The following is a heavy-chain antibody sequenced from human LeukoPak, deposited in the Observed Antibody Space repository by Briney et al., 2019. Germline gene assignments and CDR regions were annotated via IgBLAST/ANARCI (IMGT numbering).Heavy chain of an antibody. J-gene: IGHJ4*02. D-gene: IGHD5-18*01. V-gene: IGHV3-74*01. CDR1: GFTFSSYW. Sequence: PGGSLRLSCAASGFTFSSYWMHWVRQAPGKGLVWVSRINSDGSSTSYADSVQGRFTISRDNAKNTLYLQMNSLRAEDTAVYYCAREHGYSYAFDYWGQGTLVTVSS. CDR2: INSDGSST. CDR3: AREHGYSYAFDY.